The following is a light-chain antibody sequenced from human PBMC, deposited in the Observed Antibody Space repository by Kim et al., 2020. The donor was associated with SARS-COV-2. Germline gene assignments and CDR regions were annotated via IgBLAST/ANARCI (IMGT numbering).Light chain of an antibody. J-gene: IGLJ3*02. CDR1: SPNIGSNY. Sequence: GHRVTISCSGSSPNIGSNYVYWYQQLPGTAPKLLIYANNQRPSGVPDRFSGSKSGTSVSLAISGLRSEDEADYYCAAWDDSLSGLVLGGGTQLTVL. CDR3: AAWDDSLSGLV. V-gene: IGLV1-47*01. CDR2: ANN.